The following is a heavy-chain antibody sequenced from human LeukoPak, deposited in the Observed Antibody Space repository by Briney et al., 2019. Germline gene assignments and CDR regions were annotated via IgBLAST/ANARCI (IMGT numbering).Heavy chain of an antibody. Sequence: SETLSLTCAVSGGSISSGSHHWGWFRQSPGKGLEWIGSIYDSRTIYYNPSLNSRVTISAVTSKNQFSLQLNSVTAADTAVYYCARGRLVRTVLSWYRVQDYYYYGMDVWGQGTTVTVSS. CDR1: GGSISSGSHH. CDR2: IYDSRTI. CDR3: ARGRLVRTVLSWYRVQDYYYYGMDV. V-gene: IGHV4-39*01. J-gene: IGHJ6*02. D-gene: IGHD6-13*01.